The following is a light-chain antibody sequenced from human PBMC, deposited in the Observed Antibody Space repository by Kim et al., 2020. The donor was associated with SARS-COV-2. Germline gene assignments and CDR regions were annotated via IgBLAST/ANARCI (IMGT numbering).Light chain of an antibody. CDR3: QQYIKYPGT. Sequence: ESVCDRITITCRASQRISTWLAWYQLKPGKAPKVLISDSSILKSGCPSRFSGSGSGTEFTLTISSLQPDDVATYYCQQYIKYPGTFGQGTKVDIK. J-gene: IGKJ2*01. CDR1: QRISTW. CDR2: DSS. V-gene: IGKV1-5*01.